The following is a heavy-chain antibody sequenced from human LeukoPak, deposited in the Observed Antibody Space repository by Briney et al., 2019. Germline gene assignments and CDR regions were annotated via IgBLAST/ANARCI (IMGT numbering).Heavy chain of an antibody. Sequence: PGGFLRLSCAASGFTFSSYGMSWVRQAPGKGLEWVSAISGSGGSTYYADSVKGRFTISRDNSKNTLYLQMNSLRAEDTAVYYCAKTYSSSGVYWGQGTLVTVSS. CDR3: AKTYSSSGVY. D-gene: IGHD6-6*01. V-gene: IGHV3-23*01. CDR1: GFTFSSYG. J-gene: IGHJ4*02. CDR2: ISGSGGST.